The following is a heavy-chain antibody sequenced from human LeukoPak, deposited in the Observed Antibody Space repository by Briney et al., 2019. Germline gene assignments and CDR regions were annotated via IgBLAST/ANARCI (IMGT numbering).Heavy chain of an antibody. Sequence: ASVKVSCKASGYTFTSYGISWARQAPGQGLEWMGWISAYNGNTNYAQKLQGRVTMTTDTSTSTAYMELRSLRSDDTAVYYCARYRYCSGGSCYSGDYWGQGTLVTVSS. D-gene: IGHD2-15*01. CDR3: ARYRYCSGGSCYSGDY. CDR2: ISAYNGNT. V-gene: IGHV1-18*01. J-gene: IGHJ4*02. CDR1: GYTFTSYG.